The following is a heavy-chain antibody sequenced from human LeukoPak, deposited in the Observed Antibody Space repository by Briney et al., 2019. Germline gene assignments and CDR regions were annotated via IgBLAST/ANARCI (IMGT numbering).Heavy chain of an antibody. Sequence: GGSLRLSCAASGFTFSDYYMSWIRQAPGKGLVWVARVSEDGGTTSCADSVRGRFTISRDNAKNTLFLQMNSLRVEDTAVYYCARAGDGFDYWGQGTLVTVSS. CDR1: GFTFSDYY. CDR3: ARAGDGFDY. CDR2: VSEDGGTT. V-gene: IGHV3-74*01. D-gene: IGHD7-27*01. J-gene: IGHJ4*02.